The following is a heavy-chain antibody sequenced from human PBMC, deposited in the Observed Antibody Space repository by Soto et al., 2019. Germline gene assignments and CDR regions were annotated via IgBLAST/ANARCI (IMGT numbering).Heavy chain of an antibody. V-gene: IGHV1-8*01. Sequence: QVQLVQSGAEVKKPGASVKVSCKASGYTFTSYDINWVRQATGQGLEWMGWMNPNSGNTGYAQKCQGRVTMTRNTSITTANMELSSMRSEDTAVYYCARTLDCDNVDCWGQGNLVTVSS. J-gene: IGHJ4*02. CDR1: GYTFTSYD. D-gene: IGHD1-1*01. CDR2: MNPNSGNT. CDR3: ARTLDCDNVDC.